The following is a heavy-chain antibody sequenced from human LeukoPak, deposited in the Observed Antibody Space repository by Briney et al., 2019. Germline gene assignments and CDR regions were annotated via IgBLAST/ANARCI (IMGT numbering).Heavy chain of an antibody. D-gene: IGHD7-27*01. CDR1: GGSISSGGYY. CDR2: IYYSGST. Sequence: SQTLSLTCTVSGGSISSGGYYWSWIRQPPGKGLEWIGYIYYSGSTYYNPSLKSRVTISVDTSKNQFSLKLSSVTAADTAVYYCAREPDWGYYGMDVWGQGTTVTVSS. J-gene: IGHJ6*02. V-gene: IGHV4-30-4*01. CDR3: AREPDWGYYGMDV.